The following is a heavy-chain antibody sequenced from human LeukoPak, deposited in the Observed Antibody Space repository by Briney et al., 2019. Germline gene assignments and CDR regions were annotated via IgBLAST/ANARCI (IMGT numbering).Heavy chain of an antibody. Sequence: SETLSLTCTVSGVSVSGGSYYWSWIRQPPGTGLEWIGYIYYSGSTNYNPSLKSRVTISVDTSKNQFSLKLSSVTAADTAVYYCAAGGSGSYPYDAFDIWGQGTMITVSS. V-gene: IGHV4-61*01. CDR1: GVSVSGGSYY. J-gene: IGHJ3*02. CDR3: AAGGSGSYPYDAFDI. CDR2: IYYSGST. D-gene: IGHD3-10*01.